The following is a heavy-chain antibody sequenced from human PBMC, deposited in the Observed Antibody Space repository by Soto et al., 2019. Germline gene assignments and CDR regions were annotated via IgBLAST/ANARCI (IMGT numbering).Heavy chain of an antibody. CDR3: ARGPYYSDSSAYYYALGFDI. Sequence: QVHLQQWGAGLLKPSETLSLTCGVYGGSFSGYYWSWIRQPPGKGLEWIGEISRGGTTNYKPSLKSRVTISVDTSKNQFSLRLSSVTAADTAVYYCARGPYYSDSSAYYYALGFDIWGQGTLVTVSS. V-gene: IGHV4-34*01. J-gene: IGHJ3*02. CDR1: GGSFSGYY. D-gene: IGHD3-22*01. CDR2: ISRGGTT.